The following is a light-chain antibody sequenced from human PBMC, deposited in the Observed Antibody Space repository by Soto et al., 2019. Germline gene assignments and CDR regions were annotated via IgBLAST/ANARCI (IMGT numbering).Light chain of an antibody. CDR1: SSDVGSYNL. V-gene: IGLV2-23*02. J-gene: IGLJ1*01. Sequence: QSALTQPASVSGSPGQSITISCTGTSSDVGSYNLVSWYQQHPGKAPKLMIYEVSKRPSGVSNRFSGSKSGNMASLTISGLQAEDEADYYCCSYASSTSYVFGTGTKVTVL. CDR3: CSYASSTSYV. CDR2: EVS.